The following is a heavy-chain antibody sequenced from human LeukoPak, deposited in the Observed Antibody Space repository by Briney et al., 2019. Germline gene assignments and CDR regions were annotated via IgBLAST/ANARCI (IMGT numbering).Heavy chain of an antibody. CDR2: FNVGNGNT. J-gene: IGHJ4*02. Sequence: ASVKVSCKASGYTFTSYAMHWVRQAPGQRLEWMGWFNVGNGNTKYSQKFQGRVTITRDTSASTTYMELSSLRSKDTAVYYCARDYDILTGYYSHFDYWGQGTLVTVSS. CDR3: ARDYDILTGYYSHFDY. V-gene: IGHV1-3*01. CDR1: GYTFTSYA. D-gene: IGHD3-9*01.